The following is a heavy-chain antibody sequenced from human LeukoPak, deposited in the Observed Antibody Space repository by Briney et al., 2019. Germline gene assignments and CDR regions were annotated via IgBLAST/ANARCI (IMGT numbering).Heavy chain of an antibody. D-gene: IGHD2-15*01. V-gene: IGHV1-2*02. CDR3: ARAGRISSNWFDP. CDR2: INPNSGGT. CDR1: GYTFTGYY. Sequence: ASVKVSCKASGYTFTGYYMHWVRQAPGQGLEWMGWINPNSGGTNYAQKFQGRVTKTRDTSISTAYMELSRLRSDDTAVYYCARAGRISSNWFDPWGQGTLVTVSS. J-gene: IGHJ5*02.